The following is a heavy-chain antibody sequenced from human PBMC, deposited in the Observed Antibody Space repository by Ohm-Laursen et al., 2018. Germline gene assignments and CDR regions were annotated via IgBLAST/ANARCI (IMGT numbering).Heavy chain of an antibody. D-gene: IGHD2-15*01. V-gene: IGHV3-33*06. CDR2: IWYDGSNK. J-gene: IGHJ4*02. CDR1: GFTFSSYG. Sequence: SLRLSCTASGFTFSSYGMHWVRQAPGKGLEWVAVIWYDGSNKYYADSVKGRFTISRDNSKNALYLQMNSLTAEDTAVYYCAKDPPIQYCPGGTCYHFDYWGQGSLVTVSS. CDR3: AKDPPIQYCPGGTCYHFDY.